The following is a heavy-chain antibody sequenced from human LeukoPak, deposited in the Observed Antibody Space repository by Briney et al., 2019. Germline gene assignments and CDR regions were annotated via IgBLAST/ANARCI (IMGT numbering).Heavy chain of an antibody. D-gene: IGHD3-16*01. CDR2: MYHTGHT. CDR1: GGSISNYY. J-gene: IGHJ4*02. Sequence: SETLSLTCNVSGGSISNYYWSWIRQPPGKGLEWIGYMYHTGHTMYNSSLKSRVTMSLDTSKNHFSLRLSSVTAADTAVYYCAGNPFAPPFAYGGPGTLAT. CDR3: AGNPFAPPFAY. V-gene: IGHV4-59*08.